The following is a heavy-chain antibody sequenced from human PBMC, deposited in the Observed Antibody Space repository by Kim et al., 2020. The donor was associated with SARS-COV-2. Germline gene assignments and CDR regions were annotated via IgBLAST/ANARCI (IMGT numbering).Heavy chain of an antibody. J-gene: IGHJ1*01. CDR2: ISHSGNT. CDR1: GATFSGYY. V-gene: IGHV4-34*08. D-gene: IGHD3-10*01. CDR3: ASEVDYHGSGTN. Sequence: SETLSLTCAVYGATFSGYYWSWIRQTPGGGLEWIGEISHSGNTNYNPSFKNRVTISVDTSKNQFSLKLRSVTAADTAIYYCASEVDYHGSGTNWGQGTLVTVSS.